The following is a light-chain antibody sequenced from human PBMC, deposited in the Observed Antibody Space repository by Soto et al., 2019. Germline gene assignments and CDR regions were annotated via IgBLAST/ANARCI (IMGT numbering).Light chain of an antibody. Sequence: EVVLTQSPATLSLSPGERATLSCRASQSVRSSYLAWYQQKPGQAPRLLIYDIFTRATGVPTRISGSGSGTEFTLTISSLQSEDFAVYYCQQYNSWPLTFGRGTKVDIK. CDR3: QQYNSWPLT. J-gene: IGKJ4*01. V-gene: IGKV3D-15*01. CDR2: DIF. CDR1: QSVRSSY.